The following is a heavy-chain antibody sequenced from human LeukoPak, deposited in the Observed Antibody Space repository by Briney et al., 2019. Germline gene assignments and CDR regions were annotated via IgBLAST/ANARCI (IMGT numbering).Heavy chain of an antibody. Sequence: GGSLRLSCAASGFTVSSNYMSWVRQAPGKGLEWVSVIYSGGSTYYADSVKGRFTISRDNSKNTLYLQMNSLRGEDTAVYYCARDIAAAGYFDYWGQGTLVTVSS. CDR2: IYSGGST. D-gene: IGHD6-13*01. CDR3: ARDIAAAGYFDY. CDR1: GFTVSSNY. V-gene: IGHV3-53*01. J-gene: IGHJ4*02.